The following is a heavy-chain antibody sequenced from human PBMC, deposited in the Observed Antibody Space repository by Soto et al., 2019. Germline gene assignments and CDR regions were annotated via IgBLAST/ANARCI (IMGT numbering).Heavy chain of an antibody. J-gene: IGHJ6*03. CDR3: ARDHPLSPEENMDV. CDR2: INSDSSST. Sequence: PGGSLRLSCAASGFTFSSYSMNWVRQAPGKGLVWISRINSDSSSTSYADSVKGRFTISRDNAKNTLYLQMNSLRAEDTAVYYCARDHPLSPEENMDVWGKGTTVTVSS. CDR1: GFTFSSYS. D-gene: IGHD2-15*01. V-gene: IGHV3-74*01.